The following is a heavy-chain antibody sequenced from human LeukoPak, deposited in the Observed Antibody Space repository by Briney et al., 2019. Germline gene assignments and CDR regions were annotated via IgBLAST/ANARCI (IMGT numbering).Heavy chain of an antibody. V-gene: IGHV3-15*01. Sequence: GGSLRLSCAASGFPFINAWMSWVRQAPGKGLEWVGRIKNKADGGTTDCAAPVKGRFIISRDDSQNTLYLQMDSLKTEDAALYYCTKIQDYYFYYMDVWGKGTTVTVSS. CDR2: IKNKADGGTT. CDR1: GFPFINAW. D-gene: IGHD5-18*01. J-gene: IGHJ6*03. CDR3: TKIQDYYFYYMDV.